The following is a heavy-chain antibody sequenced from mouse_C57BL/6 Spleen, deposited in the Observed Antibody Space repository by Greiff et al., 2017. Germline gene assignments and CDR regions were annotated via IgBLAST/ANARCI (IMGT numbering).Heavy chain of an antibody. Sequence: QVQLQQPGTELVKPGASVKLSCKASGYTFTSYWMHWVKQRPGQGLEWIGNINPSNGGTNYNEKFKSKATLTVDQSSSTAYMQLSSLTSEDSAVYYCAREITTVVATDWYFDVWGTGTTVTVSS. J-gene: IGHJ1*03. D-gene: IGHD1-1*01. V-gene: IGHV1-53*01. CDR1: GYTFTSYW. CDR2: INPSNGGT. CDR3: AREITTVVATDWYFDV.